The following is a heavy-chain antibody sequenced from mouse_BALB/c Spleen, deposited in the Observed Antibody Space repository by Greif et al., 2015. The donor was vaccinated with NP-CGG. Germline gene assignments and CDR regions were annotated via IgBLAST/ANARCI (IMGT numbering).Heavy chain of an antibody. Sequence: EVKLMESGGGLVKPGGSLKLSCAASGFTFSSYAMSWVRQSPEKRLEWVAEISSGGSYTYYPDTVTGRFTISRDNAKNTLYLEMSSLRSEDTAMYYCARGDHYYAMDYWGQGTSVTVSS. J-gene: IGHJ4*01. CDR3: ARGDHYYAMDY. V-gene: IGHV5-9-4*01. CDR2: ISSGGSYT. D-gene: IGHD2-13*01. CDR1: GFTFSSYA.